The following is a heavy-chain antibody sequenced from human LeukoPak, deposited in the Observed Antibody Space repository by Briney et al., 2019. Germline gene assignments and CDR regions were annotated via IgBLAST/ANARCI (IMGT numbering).Heavy chain of an antibody. J-gene: IGHJ5*02. CDR2: IYHSGST. V-gene: IGHV4-4*02. CDR1: GGSISSSNW. Sequence: SGTLSLTCVVSGGSISSSNWWSWVRQPPEKGLEWIGEIYHSGSTNYNPSLKSRVTISVDTSKNQFSLQLNSVTPEDTAVYYCARDLSSSTNLANNWFDPWGQGTLVTVSS. CDR3: ARDLSSSTNLANNWFDP. D-gene: IGHD6-13*01.